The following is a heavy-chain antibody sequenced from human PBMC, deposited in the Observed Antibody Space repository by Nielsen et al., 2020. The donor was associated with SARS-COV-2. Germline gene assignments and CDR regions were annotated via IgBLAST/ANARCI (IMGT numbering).Heavy chain of an antibody. V-gene: IGHV3-30-3*01. CDR1: GFTFSSYA. CDR3: ARDGSGWYIGY. Sequence: SCAASGFTFSSYAMHWVRQAPGKGLEWVAVISYDGSNKYYAASVKGRFTIPRDNSKNTLYLQMNSLRAEDTAVYYCARDGSGWYIGYWGQGTLVTVSS. CDR2: ISYDGSNK. D-gene: IGHD6-19*01. J-gene: IGHJ4*02.